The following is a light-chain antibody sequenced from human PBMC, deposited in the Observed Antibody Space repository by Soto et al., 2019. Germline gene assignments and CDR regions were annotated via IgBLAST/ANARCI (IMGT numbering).Light chain of an antibody. V-gene: IGKV1-5*03. J-gene: IGKJ1*01. CDR1: QSLSNW. CDR3: LQYNNEWA. Sequence: DIQMTQSPSTLSASVGDIVTITFRASQSLSNWLAWYQQKPGKAPNLLIYEASTLEGGVPSRFSGRGSGTEFTLTISGLQPDDFATYYCLQYNNEWAFGQGTKVDIK. CDR2: EAS.